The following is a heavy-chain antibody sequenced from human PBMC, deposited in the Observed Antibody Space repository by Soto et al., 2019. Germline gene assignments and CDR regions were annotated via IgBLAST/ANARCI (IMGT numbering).Heavy chain of an antibody. J-gene: IGHJ4*02. D-gene: IGHD4-17*01. CDR3: ARADSTTVTEFDY. Sequence: QVQLVESGGGVVQPGRSLRLSCAASGFTFSSYAMHWVRQAPGKGLEWVAGISYDGSNKYYADSVKGRFTISRDNSKNTRYLQKNSLRAEDTAVYYCARADSTTVTEFDYWCQGTLVTVSS. V-gene: IGHV3-30-3*01. CDR2: ISYDGSNK. CDR1: GFTFSSYA.